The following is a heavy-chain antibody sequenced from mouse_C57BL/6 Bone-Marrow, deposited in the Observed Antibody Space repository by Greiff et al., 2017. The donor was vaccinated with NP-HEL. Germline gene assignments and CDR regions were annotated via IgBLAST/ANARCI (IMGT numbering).Heavy chain of an antibody. V-gene: IGHV10-3*01. CDR3: VREGYGSSFDY. CDR2: IRSQSSNYAT. J-gene: IGHJ2*01. D-gene: IGHD1-1*01. Sequence: EVQRVESGGGLVQPKGSLKLSCAASGFTFNTYAMHWVRQAPGKGLEWVARIRSQSSNYATYYADSVKDRFTISRDESQSMLYLQMNNLKTEDTAMYFCVREGYGSSFDYWGQGTTLTVSS. CDR1: GFTFNTYA.